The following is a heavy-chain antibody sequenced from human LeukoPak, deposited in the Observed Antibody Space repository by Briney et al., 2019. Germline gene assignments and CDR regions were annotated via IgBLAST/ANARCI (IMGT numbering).Heavy chain of an antibody. CDR3: ARGGGDYDSSGYFDY. V-gene: IGHV3-53*01. Sequence: PGGSLRLSCAASGFTVSSNYMSWVRQAPGKGLEWVSVIYSSGTTYYADSVKGRFTLSRDNSKNTLYIQMNSLRAEDTAVYYCARGGGDYDSSGYFDYWGRGTLVTVSS. D-gene: IGHD3-22*01. CDR1: GFTVSSNY. CDR2: IYSSGTT. J-gene: IGHJ4*02.